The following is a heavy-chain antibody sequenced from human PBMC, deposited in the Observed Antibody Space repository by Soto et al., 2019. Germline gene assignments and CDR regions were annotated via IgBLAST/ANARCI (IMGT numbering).Heavy chain of an antibody. CDR1: GFTFNNYW. CDR2: IKVDGSEI. J-gene: IGHJ4*02. Sequence: PGWSLILSCVASGFTFNNYWMTWLRQAPGKGLEWVAHIKVDGSEISYVDYVKGRFTISXXXAXXSXXLXXTXXIVXETAVSYCARLRNWNGNGPIDYWGQGTLVTVST. D-gene: IGHD1-1*01. CDR3: ARLRNWNGNGPIDY. V-gene: IGHV3-7*03.